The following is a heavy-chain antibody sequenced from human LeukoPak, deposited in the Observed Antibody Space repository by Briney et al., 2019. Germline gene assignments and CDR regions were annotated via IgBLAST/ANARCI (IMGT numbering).Heavy chain of an antibody. CDR1: GGSFSGYY. J-gene: IGHJ3*02. CDR2: INHSGST. V-gene: IGHV4-34*01. Sequence: SETLSHTCAVYGGSFSGYYWSWIRQPPGKGLEWIGEINHSGSTNYNPSLKSRVTISVDTSKDQFSLKLSSVTAADTAVYYCARDVPPHAFDIWGQGTMVTVSS. CDR3: ARDVPPHAFDI.